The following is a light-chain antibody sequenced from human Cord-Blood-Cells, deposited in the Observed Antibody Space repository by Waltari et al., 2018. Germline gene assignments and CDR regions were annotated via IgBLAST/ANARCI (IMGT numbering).Light chain of an antibody. J-gene: IGKJ2*01. CDR2: AAS. CDR1: QSISSY. Sequence: DIQMTQSPSSLSASVGDRVTITCRASQSISSYLNWYQQKPGKAPKLLIYAASSLQSGVPSRSSGSGYGTDFTLTISSRQPEDFATYYCQQSYSTPYTFGQGTKLEIK. V-gene: IGKV1-39*01. CDR3: QQSYSTPYT.